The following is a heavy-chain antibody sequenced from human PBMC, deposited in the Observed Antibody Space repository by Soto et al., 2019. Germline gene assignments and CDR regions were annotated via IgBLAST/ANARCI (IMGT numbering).Heavy chain of an antibody. V-gene: IGHV3-23*01. CDR3: AKHPSSGWYLDPFDY. Sequence: GGSLRLSCAASGFTFSSYAMSWVRQAPGKGLEWVSAISSSGGSTDYADSVKGRFTISRDNSKNTLYLQMNSLRAEDTAVYYCAKHPSSGWYLDPFDYWGQGTLVTVSS. D-gene: IGHD6-19*01. J-gene: IGHJ4*02. CDR2: ISSSGGST. CDR1: GFTFSSYA.